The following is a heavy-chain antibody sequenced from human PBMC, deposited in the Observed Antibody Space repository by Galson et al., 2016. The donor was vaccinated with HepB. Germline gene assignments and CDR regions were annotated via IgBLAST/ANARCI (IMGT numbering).Heavy chain of an antibody. Sequence: SLRLSCAASGFTFSSYSMSCVRQAPGRGLEWVSYISSSSSTIYYADSVKGRFTISRDNAKNSLFLQLNSLRAEDTAVYYCARLRFSSSWYKDYWGQGTLVTVSS. CDR2: ISSSSSTI. CDR3: ARLRFSSSWYKDY. CDR1: GFTFSSYS. J-gene: IGHJ4*02. V-gene: IGHV3-48*04. D-gene: IGHD6-13*01.